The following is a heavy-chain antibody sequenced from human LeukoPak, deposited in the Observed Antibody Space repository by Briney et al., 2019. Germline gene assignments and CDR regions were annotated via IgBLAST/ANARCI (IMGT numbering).Heavy chain of an antibody. CDR2: IYTSGSS. V-gene: IGHV4-61*02. D-gene: IGHD3-22*01. J-gene: IGHJ6*03. Sequence: SETLSLTCTVSGGSISSGNYYWSWIRPPAGKGLEWIGRIYTSGSSNYNPSLLSRVTISVDTSKNHFSLKLSSVTATDTAVYYCARENYYDSSGYDYYYYYYMDVWGKGTTVTVSS. CDR3: ARENYYDSSGYDYYYYYYMDV. CDR1: GGSISSGNYY.